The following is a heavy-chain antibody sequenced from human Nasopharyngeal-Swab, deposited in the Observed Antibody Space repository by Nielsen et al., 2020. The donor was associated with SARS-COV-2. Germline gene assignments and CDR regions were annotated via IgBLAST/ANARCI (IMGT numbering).Heavy chain of an antibody. J-gene: IGHJ4*02. CDR2: IHAGNGNT. Sequence: ASVKVSCKASGYTFTTYAMHWVRQAPGQRLEWMGWIHAGNGNTEYSQNFQGRVTLIRDTSASLAYMDLSSLRSEDTAVYYCAKDNGVRWFGGGDFDYWGQGTLVTVSS. CDR3: AKDNGVRWFGGGDFDY. D-gene: IGHD3-10*01. CDR1: GYTFTTYA. V-gene: IGHV1-3*01.